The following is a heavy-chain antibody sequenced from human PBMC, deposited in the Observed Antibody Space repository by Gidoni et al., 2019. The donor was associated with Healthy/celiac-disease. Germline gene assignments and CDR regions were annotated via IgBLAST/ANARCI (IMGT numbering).Heavy chain of an antibody. CDR2: TYYRSKWYN. Sequence: QVQLQQSGPGLVKPSQTLSLNCAISGDSVSINRAAWNWIRQSPSRGLEWLGRTYYRSKWYNDYAVSVKSRITINPDTSKNQFSLQLNSVTPEDTAVYYCARVIAAHPPRGMDVWGQGTTVTVSS. CDR1: GDSVSINRAA. J-gene: IGHJ6*02. D-gene: IGHD6-6*01. V-gene: IGHV6-1*01. CDR3: ARVIAAHPPRGMDV.